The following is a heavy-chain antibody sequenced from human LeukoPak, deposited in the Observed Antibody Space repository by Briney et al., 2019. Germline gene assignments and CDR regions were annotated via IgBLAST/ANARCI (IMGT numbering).Heavy chain of an antibody. Sequence: PGGSLRLSCAASGFTFSSNYMSWVRQAPGKGLEWVSVIYSGGSTYYADSVKGRFTISRHNSKNTLYLQMNSLRAEDTAVYYCARLITMVRGVIINNWFDPWGQGTLVTVSS. J-gene: IGHJ5*02. V-gene: IGHV3-53*04. CDR1: GFTFSSNY. CDR3: ARLITMVRGVIINNWFDP. D-gene: IGHD3-10*01. CDR2: IYSGGST.